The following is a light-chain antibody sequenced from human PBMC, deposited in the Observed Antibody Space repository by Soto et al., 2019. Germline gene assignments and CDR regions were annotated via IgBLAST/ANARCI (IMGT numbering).Light chain of an antibody. CDR3: QQYNNWPLT. J-gene: IGKJ3*01. CDR1: QSVSSN. CDR2: GAS. Sequence: EIMMTQSPATLSVSPGERATLSCRASQSVSSNLAWYQQKPGQAPRLLIYGASTRATGIPARFSGSGSGTEFTLTISSLQSGDVAVYYCQQYNNWPLTFGPGTKVDIK. V-gene: IGKV3-15*01.